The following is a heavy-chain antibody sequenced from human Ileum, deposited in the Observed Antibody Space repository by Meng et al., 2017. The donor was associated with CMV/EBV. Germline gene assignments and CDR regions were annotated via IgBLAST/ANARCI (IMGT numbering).Heavy chain of an antibody. CDR3: ARIAWNVAAF. J-gene: IGHJ4*02. V-gene: IGHV6-1*01. D-gene: IGHD1-1*01. Sequence: QIHLQQSGPGLVKPSQTLSLTCDISGDSVSSNSAAWNWIRQSPSRGLEWLGRTYYRSKWYNDYAASVESRITINPDTSKNQFSLQLNSVAPDDTAVYYCARIAWNVAAFWGQGTLVTVSS. CDR2: TYYRSKWYN. CDR1: GDSVSSNSAA.